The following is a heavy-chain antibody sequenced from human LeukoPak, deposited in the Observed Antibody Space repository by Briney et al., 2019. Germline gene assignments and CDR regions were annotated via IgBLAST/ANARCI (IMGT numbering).Heavy chain of an antibody. CDR1: GGFISIGSYY. CDR2: IYYSVST. V-gene: IGHV4-61*10. CDR3: ARAGTVTTLGDY. J-gene: IGHJ4*02. D-gene: IGHD4-17*01. Sequence: SQTLSLTCTVSGGFISIGSYYWTWIRQPAGGGLEWIGYIYYSVSTNYNPSLKRRVTISVDTSKNQFSLKLSSVTAADTAVYYCARAGTVTTLGDYWGQGTLVTVSS.